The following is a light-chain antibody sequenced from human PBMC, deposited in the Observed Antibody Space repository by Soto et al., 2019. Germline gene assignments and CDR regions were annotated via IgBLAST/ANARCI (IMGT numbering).Light chain of an antibody. CDR3: QQYGSSLYT. J-gene: IGKJ2*01. CDR2: DAS. CDR1: QSVSSSY. Sequence: EIVLTQSPGTLSLSPGERATLSCRASQSVSSSYLAWYQQKPGQAPRLLIYDASSRATGIPDGFSGSGSGTDFTLTISRLEPEDFAVYYCQQYGSSLYTFGQGTKLEIK. V-gene: IGKV3-20*01.